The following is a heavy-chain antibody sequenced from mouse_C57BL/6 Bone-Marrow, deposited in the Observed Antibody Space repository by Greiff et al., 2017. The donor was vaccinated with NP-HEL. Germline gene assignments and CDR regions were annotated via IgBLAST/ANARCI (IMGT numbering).Heavy chain of an antibody. V-gene: IGHV7-3*01. CDR2: IRNKANGYTT. CDR3: ARLPYGYGGFAY. Sequence: DVKLVESGGGLVQPGGSLSLSCAASGFTFTDYYMSWVRQPPGKALEWLGFIRNKANGYTTEYSASVKGRFTISRDNSQSILYLQMNALRAEDSATYYCARLPYGYGGFAYWGQGTLVTVSA. CDR1: GFTFTDYY. D-gene: IGHD2-2*01. J-gene: IGHJ3*01.